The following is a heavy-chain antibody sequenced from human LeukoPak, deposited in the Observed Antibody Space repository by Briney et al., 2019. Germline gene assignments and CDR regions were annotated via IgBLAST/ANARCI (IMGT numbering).Heavy chain of an antibody. CDR1: GFTFSSYG. D-gene: IGHD5-12*01. J-gene: IGHJ4*02. V-gene: IGHV3-33*01. CDR3: ARDGGGYDLAYFDY. CDR2: IWYDGSNK. Sequence: GRSLRLSCAASGFTFSSYGMNWGRQAPGKGLEWVAVIWYDGSNKYYADSVKGRFTISRDNSKNTLYLQMNSLRAEDTAVYYCARDGGGYDLAYFDYWGQGTLVTVSS.